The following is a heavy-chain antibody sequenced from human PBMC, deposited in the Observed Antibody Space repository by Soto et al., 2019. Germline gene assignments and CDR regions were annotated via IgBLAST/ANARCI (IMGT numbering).Heavy chain of an antibody. V-gene: IGHV3-23*01. CDR3: ARDLSGSGWYTMFGY. Sequence: PGGSLRLSCAASGFTFSSYAMSWVRQAPGKGLEWVSAISGSGGSTYYADSVKGRFTISRDNSKNTLYLQMNSLRAEDTAVYYCARDLSGSGWYTMFGYWGQGTLVTVSS. CDR1: GFTFSSYA. J-gene: IGHJ4*02. CDR2: ISGSGGST. D-gene: IGHD6-19*01.